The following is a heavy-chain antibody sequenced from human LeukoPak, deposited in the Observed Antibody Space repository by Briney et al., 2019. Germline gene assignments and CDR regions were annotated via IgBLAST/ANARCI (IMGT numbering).Heavy chain of an antibody. CDR3: ARDRSLRYFDY. CDR1: RFTFRNHG. J-gene: IGHJ4*02. Sequence: GRSLRLSCAASRFTFRNHGMHWVRQAPGKGLEWVAVIWYDGSDTYYTDSEKGRFTISRDNSKNTLYLQMNSLRVEDTAVYYCARDRSLRYFDYWGQGTVVTVSS. V-gene: IGHV3-33*01. CDR2: IWYDGSDT.